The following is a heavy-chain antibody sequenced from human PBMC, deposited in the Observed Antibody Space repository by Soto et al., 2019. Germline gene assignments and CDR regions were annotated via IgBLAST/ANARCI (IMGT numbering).Heavy chain of an antibody. CDR3: AKALRGYSGYVYGMDV. V-gene: IGHV3-43*01. J-gene: IGHJ6*02. CDR2: ISWDGGST. Sequence: GGSLRLSCAASGFTFDDYTMHWVRQAPGKGLEWVSLISWDGGSTYYADSVKGRFTISRDNSKNSLYLQMNSLRTEDTALYYCAKALRGYSGYVYGMDVWGQGTTVTVSS. D-gene: IGHD5-12*01. CDR1: GFTFDDYT.